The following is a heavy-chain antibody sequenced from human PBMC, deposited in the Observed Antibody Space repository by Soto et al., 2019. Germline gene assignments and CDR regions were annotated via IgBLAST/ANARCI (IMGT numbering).Heavy chain of an antibody. V-gene: IGHV4-31*03. J-gene: IGHJ6*02. CDR1: GGSISSGGYY. Sequence: QVQLQESGPGLVEPSQTLSLTCTVSGGSISSGGYYWSWIRQHPGKGLEWIGYIYYSGSTYYNPPLRSRVTISVDTSKNQFSLNLNSVTAADTAVYYCARRKQNYYSKDVWGQGTTVTVSS. CDR3: ARRKQNYYSKDV. CDR2: IYYSGST.